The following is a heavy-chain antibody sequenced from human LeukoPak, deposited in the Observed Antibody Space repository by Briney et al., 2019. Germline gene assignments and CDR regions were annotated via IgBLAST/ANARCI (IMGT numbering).Heavy chain of an antibody. Sequence: KPGGSLRLSCAASGFTFSSYSMNWVRQAPGKGLEWVSSISSSSSYIYYADSVKGRFTISRDNAKNSLYLQMNSLRAEDTAVYYCARDWGYCSSTSCYRVYYMDVRGKGPTVTVSS. J-gene: IGHJ6*03. CDR1: GFTFSSYS. CDR2: ISSSSSYI. D-gene: IGHD2-2*01. V-gene: IGHV3-21*01. CDR3: ARDWGYCSSTSCYRVYYMDV.